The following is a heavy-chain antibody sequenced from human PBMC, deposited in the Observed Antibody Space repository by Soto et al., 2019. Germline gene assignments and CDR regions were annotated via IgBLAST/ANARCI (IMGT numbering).Heavy chain of an antibody. V-gene: IGHV3-21*01. CDR2: ISSSSSYI. CDR3: ARALTVTTGYYYYGMDV. CDR1: GFTFSSYS. J-gene: IGHJ6*02. Sequence: PGGSLRLSCAASGFTFSSYSMNWFRQAPGKGLEWVSSISSSSSYIYYADSVKGRFTISRDNAKNSLYLQMNSLRAEDTAVYYCARALTVTTGYYYYGMDVWGQGXTVTVSS. D-gene: IGHD4-4*01.